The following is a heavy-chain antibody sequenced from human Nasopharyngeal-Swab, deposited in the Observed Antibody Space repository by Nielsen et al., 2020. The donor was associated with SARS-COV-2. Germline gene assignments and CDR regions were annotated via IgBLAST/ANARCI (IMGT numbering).Heavy chain of an antibody. Sequence: GSLILSFTVSSGSISSSSYYWIWIRQPPGKGLEWIGYIYYSGSTNYNPSLKSRVTISVDTSKNQFSLKLSSVTAADTAVYYCARVGGIPGGYSSSWGYYYGMDVWGQGTTV. D-gene: IGHD6-13*01. CDR2: IYYSGST. CDR3: ARVGGIPGGYSSSWGYYYGMDV. CDR1: SGSISSSSYY. J-gene: IGHJ6*02. V-gene: IGHV4-61*01.